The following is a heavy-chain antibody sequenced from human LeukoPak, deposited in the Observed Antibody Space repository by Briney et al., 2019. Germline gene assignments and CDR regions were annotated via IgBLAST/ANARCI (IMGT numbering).Heavy chain of an antibody. CDR1: GGSFSGYY. CDR3: ARGEQWLGSWFDY. V-gene: IGHV4-34*01. Sequence: PSETLSLTCAVYGGSFSGYYWSWIRQPPGKGLEWIGEINHSGSTNYNPSLKSRVTISVDTSKNQFSLKLSSVTAADTAVYYCARGEQWLGSWFDYWGQGTLVTVSS. D-gene: IGHD6-19*01. J-gene: IGHJ4*02. CDR2: INHSGST.